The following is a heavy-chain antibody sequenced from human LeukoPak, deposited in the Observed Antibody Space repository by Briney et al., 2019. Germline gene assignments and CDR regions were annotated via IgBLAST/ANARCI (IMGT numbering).Heavy chain of an antibody. D-gene: IGHD2-2*01. V-gene: IGHV3-30*18. CDR2: ISYDGSKK. J-gene: IGHJ6*02. CDR3: VKDRRTEAYGMEV. CDR1: GFTFSSHG. Sequence: GGSLRLSCAASGFTFSSHGMHWVRQAPGKGLEWVADISYDGSKKYYGDSVQGRFTISRDNSKNTVYLQMNSLRPEDTAVYYCVKDRRTEAYGMEVWGQGTAVTVSS.